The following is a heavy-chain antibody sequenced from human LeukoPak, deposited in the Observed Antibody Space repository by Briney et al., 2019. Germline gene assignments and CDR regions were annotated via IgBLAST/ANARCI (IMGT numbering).Heavy chain of an antibody. J-gene: IGHJ4*02. V-gene: IGHV4-39*01. CDR2: IYYSGST. CDR1: GGSISSSGYY. D-gene: IGHD3-22*01. CDR3: ARLWGYYDSSGYYFFDY. Sequence: SETLSLTCTVSGGSISSSGYYWGWIRQPPGSRLDWIGSIYYSGSTHEIPSLKSRVTISVDTSKNQFSLKLSSVTAAATAVYYCARLWGYYDSSGYYFFDYWGQGTLVTVSS.